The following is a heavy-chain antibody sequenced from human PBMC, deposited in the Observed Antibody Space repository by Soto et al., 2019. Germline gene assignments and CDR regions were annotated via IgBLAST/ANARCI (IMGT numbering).Heavy chain of an antibody. CDR2: VYYRGRS. CDR3: VSQRTTVPTQAYFDY. D-gene: IGHD4-17*01. Sequence: KPXETLYITCTVSGGSVTNSSYYWGWIRQSPGKGLEWIGSVYYRGRSYSKSSVKSRVTISVDTSKNRFSLSLNSVTASDTAVYFCVSQRTTVPTQAYFDYWGPGALVTVSS. J-gene: IGHJ4*02. V-gene: IGHV4-39*01. CDR1: GGSVTNSSYY.